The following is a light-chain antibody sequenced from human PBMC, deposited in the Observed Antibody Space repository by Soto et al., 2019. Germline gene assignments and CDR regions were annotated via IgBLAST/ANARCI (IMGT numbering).Light chain of an antibody. Sequence: EIVLTQSPATLSLSPGERAALSCRASQSVGSHLAWYQQKPGQAPRLLIYDASNRATGIPARFSGSGSGTDFTLPISSLEPEDFAVYNCQHRTNWPPVTFGQGTRLEI. CDR2: DAS. J-gene: IGKJ5*01. CDR1: QSVGSH. V-gene: IGKV3-11*01. CDR3: QHRTNWPPVT.